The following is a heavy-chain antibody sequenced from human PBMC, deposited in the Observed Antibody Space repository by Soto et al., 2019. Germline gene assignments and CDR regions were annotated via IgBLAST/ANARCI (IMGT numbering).Heavy chain of an antibody. Sequence: ASVKVSCKTSGYVFTRFGISWVRQAPGQGREWMGWVRPYNGATKYAEKFKGRVTMTSDTSTTTGYMELRGLRSDDTAVYFCVRRMFYDCCSPYYYFDYWGEGXQVTVSS. D-gene: IGHD2-21*02. CDR3: VRRMFYDCCSPYYYFDY. J-gene: IGHJ4*02. CDR2: VRPYNGAT. V-gene: IGHV1-18*04. CDR1: GYVFTRFG.